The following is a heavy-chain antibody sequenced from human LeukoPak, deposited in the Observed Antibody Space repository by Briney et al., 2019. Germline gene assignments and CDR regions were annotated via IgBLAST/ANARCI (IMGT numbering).Heavy chain of an antibody. Sequence: GGSLRLSCAASGFTFDNYRMSWVRQAPGKGLEWVTTVNADGGNTYYADSVKGRFTISRDNSKSTLILQMNSLRVEDTALYYCTKRVKYGGTWDHFADWGQGTLVTVSS. CDR2: VNADGGNT. D-gene: IGHD1-26*01. CDR1: GFTFDNYR. J-gene: IGHJ4*02. V-gene: IGHV3-23*01. CDR3: TKRVKYGGTWDHFAD.